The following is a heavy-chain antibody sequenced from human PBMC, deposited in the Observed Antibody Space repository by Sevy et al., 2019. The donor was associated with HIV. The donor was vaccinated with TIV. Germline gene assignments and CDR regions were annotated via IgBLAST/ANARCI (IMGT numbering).Heavy chain of an antibody. CDR2: ISHDGSNK. J-gene: IGHJ6*02. CDR1: GFTFSSYA. CDR3: ARGRSTRVRGVRSGMDV. D-gene: IGHD3-10*01. V-gene: IGHV3-30-3*01. Sequence: GGSLRLSCAASGFTFSSYAMHWVRQAPGKGLEWVAVISHDGSNKYYADSVKGRFTNSRDNSKNTLYLQMNCLRAEDTAVEYCARGRSTRVRGVRSGMDVWGQGTTVTVSS.